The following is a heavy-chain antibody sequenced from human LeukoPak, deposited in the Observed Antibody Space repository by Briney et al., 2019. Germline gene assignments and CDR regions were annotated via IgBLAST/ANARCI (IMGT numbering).Heavy chain of an antibody. J-gene: IGHJ4*02. V-gene: IGHV3-23*01. CDR3: AKRYGDSTGWFFDF. CDR2: INGGGDIT. Sequence: PGGSLRLSCEGSRYSFVSYAMTWVRQAPGKGLEWVSSINGGGDITYYAESVKGRFTVSRDNSKNTLFLQMNSLRAEDTAVFYCAKRYGDSTGWFFDFWGQGSLVTVSS. CDR1: RYSFVSYA. D-gene: IGHD6-13*01.